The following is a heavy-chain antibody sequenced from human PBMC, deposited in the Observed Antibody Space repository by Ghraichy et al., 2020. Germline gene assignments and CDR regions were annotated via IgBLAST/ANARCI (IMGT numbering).Heavy chain of an antibody. CDR2: VIAKSGTT. CDR1: EYILSTYS. V-gene: IGHV1-8*01. Sequence: ASVKVSCKTSEYILSTYSIHWVRQAAGQGPEWVGFVIAKSGTTRLVQKFQGRVSLTRDISLTTAYMELSDLTSDDTAVYYCVTSVSSMWFRCWGRGTPVSVSP. J-gene: IGHJ1*01. D-gene: IGHD5/OR15-5a*01. CDR3: VTSVSSMWFRC.